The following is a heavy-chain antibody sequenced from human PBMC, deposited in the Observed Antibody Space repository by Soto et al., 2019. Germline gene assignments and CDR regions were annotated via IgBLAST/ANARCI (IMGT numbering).Heavy chain of an antibody. V-gene: IGHV4-61*01. CDR3: ARGVGLGYYYYHMDL. D-gene: IGHD3-10*01. CDR2: IYYSGSA. Sequence: SETLSLTCTVSGGSVSNISDYWSWVRQPPGKGLERIGYIYYSGSADYNPSLGSRVTISLDTSKNQFSLKLSSVTTADTAVYYCARGVGLGYYYYHMDLWGQGTTVTVPS. J-gene: IGHJ6*02. CDR1: GGSVSNISDY.